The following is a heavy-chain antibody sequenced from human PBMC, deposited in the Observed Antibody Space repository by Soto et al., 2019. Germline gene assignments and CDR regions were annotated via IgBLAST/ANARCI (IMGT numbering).Heavy chain of an antibody. D-gene: IGHD6-19*01. Sequence: VQLVESGGGVVQPGRSLRLSCAASGFTFSDYTMHWVRQAPGKGLEWVAVVSHDERNTHYADSVKGRFTISRDSSMNTVSLEMTILSAEDTAVYYCAKGGRQWLVTSDFNYWGQGALVTVSS. J-gene: IGHJ4*02. V-gene: IGHV3-30*18. CDR2: VSHDERNT. CDR1: GFTFSDYT. CDR3: AKGGRQWLVTSDFNY.